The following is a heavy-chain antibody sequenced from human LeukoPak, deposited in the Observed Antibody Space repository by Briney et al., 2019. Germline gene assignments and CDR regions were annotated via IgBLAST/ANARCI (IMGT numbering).Heavy chain of an antibody. CDR3: ARDSIGDY. D-gene: IGHD2-21*01. CDR2: ISSTGTYI. Sequence: GGSLRLSCAAFGFTFSSYSMNWVRQAPGKGLEWVSSISSTGTYIYYADSMKGRFTISRDNAKNSLYLQMNGLRAEDTAIYYCARDSIGDYWGQGTLVTVSS. J-gene: IGHJ4*02. CDR1: GFTFSSYS. V-gene: IGHV3-21*01.